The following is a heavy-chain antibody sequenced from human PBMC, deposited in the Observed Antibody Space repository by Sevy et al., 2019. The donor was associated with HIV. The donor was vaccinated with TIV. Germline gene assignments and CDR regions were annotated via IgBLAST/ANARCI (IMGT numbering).Heavy chain of an antibody. CDR3: VREAQYSYYIYFAY. V-gene: IGHV1-18*01. D-gene: IGHD3-22*01. Sequence: ASLKVSCKASGYTFTDYAISWVRQAPGGGLEWVGWISAYYGRTIYAPSLQGRVTLTKNTSTNTAYMELRSLRSDDTAVYYCVREAQYSYYIYFAYWGQGTLVTVSS. J-gene: IGHJ4*02. CDR2: ISAYYGRT. CDR1: GYTFTDYA.